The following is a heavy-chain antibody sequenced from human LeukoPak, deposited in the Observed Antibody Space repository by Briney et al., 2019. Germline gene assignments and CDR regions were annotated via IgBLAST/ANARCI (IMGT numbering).Heavy chain of an antibody. V-gene: IGHV3-23*01. D-gene: IGHD6-19*01. CDR3: AKSQWLVRYYFDY. CDR1: GFTFTSYA. J-gene: IGHJ4*02. CDR2: IIGSGVTT. Sequence: PRGSLRLSSAASGFTFTSYAISSVPHAPEKRLECVSPIIGSGVTTYYEDSVKGRFRISRDNSKNTMYLQMNSLRAGDMVVYYCAKSQWLVRYYFDYWGQGTLVTVS.